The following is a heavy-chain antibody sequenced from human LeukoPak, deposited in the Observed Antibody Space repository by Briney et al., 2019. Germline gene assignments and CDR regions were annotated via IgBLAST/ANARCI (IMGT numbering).Heavy chain of an antibody. J-gene: IGHJ6*03. D-gene: IGHD3-22*01. Sequence: GGSLRLSCAASGFSFSSFWMSWVRQAPGKGLEWVANIKQDGNEKYYVDSVKGRFTISRDNAKNSLYLQMNSLRAEDTAVYYCARQDYYDSPYYYYYMDVWGRGTTVTISS. CDR1: GFSFSSFW. CDR2: IKQDGNEK. CDR3: ARQDYYDSPYYYYYMDV. V-gene: IGHV3-7*01.